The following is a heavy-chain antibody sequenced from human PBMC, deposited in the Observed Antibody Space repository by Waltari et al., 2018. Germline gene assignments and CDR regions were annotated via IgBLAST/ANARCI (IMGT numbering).Heavy chain of an antibody. J-gene: IGHJ6*03. CDR2: INPNSGGT. CDR1: GYTFTGYY. CDR3: AREGTRGEYYYYYMDV. Sequence: QVQLVQSGAEVKKPGASVKVSCKASGYTFTGYYMHWVRQAPGQGLEWMGWINPNSGGTNYAQQFQGRCTMTRDTSISTAYMELSRLRSDDTAVYYCAREGTRGEYYYYYMDVWGKGTTVTISS. V-gene: IGHV1-2*02. D-gene: IGHD3-16*01.